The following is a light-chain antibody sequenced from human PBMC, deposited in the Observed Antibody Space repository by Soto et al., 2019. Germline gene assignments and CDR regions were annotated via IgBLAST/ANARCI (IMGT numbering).Light chain of an antibody. V-gene: IGKV3-20*01. CDR1: QRVSSTY. CDR2: GAS. Sequence: PGERATISCRARQRVSSTYFAWYRQKPGQPPSLLIYGASNRATGVPDRFSGSGSGTDFTLTISRLEPEDLAVYYCQQYYSSPPGFTFGLGTTVEVK. J-gene: IGKJ3*01. CDR3: QQYYSSPPGFT.